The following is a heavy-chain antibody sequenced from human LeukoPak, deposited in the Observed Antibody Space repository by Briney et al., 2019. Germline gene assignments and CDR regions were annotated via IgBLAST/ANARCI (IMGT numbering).Heavy chain of an antibody. D-gene: IGHD6-6*01. CDR2: ISPTGSTT. CDR1: GFSFSGHW. V-gene: IGHV3-74*01. Sequence: GGSLRLSCTASGFSFSGHWMHWARQLPGKGLVWVSRISPTGSTTNYADSVKGRFTISRDNAKNTLYLQVNNLRAEDTAVYYCARGPNSNWSGLDFWGQGTLLTVSS. J-gene: IGHJ4*02. CDR3: ARGPNSNWSGLDF.